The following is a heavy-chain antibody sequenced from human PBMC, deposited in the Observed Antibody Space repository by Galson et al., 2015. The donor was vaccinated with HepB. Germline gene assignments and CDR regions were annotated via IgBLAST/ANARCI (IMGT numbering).Heavy chain of an antibody. CDR2: IRYDGSNK. CDR1: GFTFSSYG. J-gene: IGHJ4*02. D-gene: IGHD5-18*01. CDR3: AALWEGYSYGTLWDY. V-gene: IGHV3-30*02. Sequence: SLRLSCAASGFTFSSYGLHWVRQAPGKGLEWVAFIRYDGSNKYYADSVKGRFTISRDNSKNTLYLQMNSLRAEDTAVYYCAALWEGYSYGTLWDYWGQGTLVTVSS.